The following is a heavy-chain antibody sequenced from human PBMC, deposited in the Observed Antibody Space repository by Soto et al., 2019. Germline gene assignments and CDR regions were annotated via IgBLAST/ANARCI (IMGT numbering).Heavy chain of an antibody. D-gene: IGHD4-17*01. Sequence: WGSLRLSCAASGFTFSSYAMSWVRQAPGKWLTWVSAISGSGGSTYSAQTVKGRFTISRDNSKYTLYLQMNRRRAEDTAVYYCAKLSPTVTTYAHAFDIWGQGTMVSVSS. CDR2: ISGSGGST. CDR3: AKLSPTVTTYAHAFDI. CDR1: GFTFSSYA. V-gene: IGHV3-23*01. J-gene: IGHJ3*02.